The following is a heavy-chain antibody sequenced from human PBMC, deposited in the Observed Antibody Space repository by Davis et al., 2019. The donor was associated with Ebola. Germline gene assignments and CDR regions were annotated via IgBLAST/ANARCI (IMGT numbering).Heavy chain of an antibody. Sequence: ASVKVSCKASGYTFTDHYMHWVRQAPGQGLEWMGWINADTGGTDYAQRFQGRITLTRDTSITTAYMEVNGLTSGDTAMYYCAREGIGSYVIPKQLHPVDSWGQGTLVTVSS. CDR3: AREGIGSYVIPKQLHPVDS. D-gene: IGHD1-26*01. V-gene: IGHV1-2*02. CDR2: INADTGGT. J-gene: IGHJ4*02. CDR1: GYTFTDHY.